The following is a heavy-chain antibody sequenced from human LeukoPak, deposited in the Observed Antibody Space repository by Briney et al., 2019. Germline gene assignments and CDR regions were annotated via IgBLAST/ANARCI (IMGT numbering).Heavy chain of an antibody. CDR2: ISWNSGSI. Sequence: SLRLSCAASGFTFDDYAMHWVRQAPGKGLEWVSGISWNSGSIGYADSVKGRFTISRDNAKNSLYLQMNSLRAEDTALYYCAKSAAAGPYGAFDIWGQGTMVTVSS. D-gene: IGHD6-13*01. J-gene: IGHJ3*02. CDR1: GFTFDDYA. V-gene: IGHV3-9*01. CDR3: AKSAAAGPYGAFDI.